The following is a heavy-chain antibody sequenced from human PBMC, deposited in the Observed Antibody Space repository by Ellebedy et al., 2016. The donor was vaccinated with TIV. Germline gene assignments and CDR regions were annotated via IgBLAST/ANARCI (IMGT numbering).Heavy chain of an antibody. CDR3: AREISYYYGMDV. V-gene: IGHV4-30-4*08. Sequence: MPSETLSLTCTVSGGSITSDDYFWDWIRQPPGKGPEWIGSIYHSGHSYYNPSLKSRVTISVDTSKNQFSLKLSSVTAADTAVFYCAREISYYYGMDVWGQGTTVTVSS. J-gene: IGHJ6*02. D-gene: IGHD3-3*01. CDR1: GGSITSDDYF. CDR2: IYHSGHS.